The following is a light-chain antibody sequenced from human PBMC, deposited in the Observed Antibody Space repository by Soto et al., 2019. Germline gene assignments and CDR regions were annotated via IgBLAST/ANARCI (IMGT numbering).Light chain of an antibody. V-gene: IGKV3-20*01. Sequence: EMVLTQSPGTLSLSPGETATLSCRASQSVSSSYLAWYQQKPGQAPRLLIYGASSRATGIPDRFSGSGSGTDFTLTISRLEPEDFAVYYCQQYGSSSWTFGQGTK. J-gene: IGKJ1*01. CDR3: QQYGSSSWT. CDR1: QSVSSSY. CDR2: GAS.